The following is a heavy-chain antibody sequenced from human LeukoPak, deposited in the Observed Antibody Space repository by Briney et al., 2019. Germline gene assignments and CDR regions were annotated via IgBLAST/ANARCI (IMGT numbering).Heavy chain of an antibody. D-gene: IGHD5-18*01. CDR3: ARALGYSYGYAVDY. CDR2: ISSSSGTI. J-gene: IGHJ4*02. CDR1: GFIFSNYN. Sequence: GGSPRLSCAASGFIFSNYNMNWVRQTPGKGLEWLSYISSSSGTIYYADSVKGRFTISGDNAKNSLYLQMNSLRAEDTAVYYCARALGYSYGYAVDYWGQGTLVTVSS. V-gene: IGHV3-48*01.